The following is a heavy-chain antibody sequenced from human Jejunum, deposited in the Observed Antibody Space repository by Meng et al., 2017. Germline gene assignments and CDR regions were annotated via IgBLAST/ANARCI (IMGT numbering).Heavy chain of an antibody. V-gene: IGHV4-39*01. CDR3: ARLTYVRYFDY. D-gene: IGHD3-10*02. CDR1: GDSITSGSYY. CDR2: IQHSGST. Sequence: QLQLQESGPGLVKPSEPLSLTCTVSGDSITSGSYYWAWIRQPPGTGLEWIGSIQHSGSTYYNPSLKSRVSLSVDRSKNQFSLNLNSVAAADTAVYYCARLTYVRYFDYWGQGTLVTVSS. J-gene: IGHJ4*02.